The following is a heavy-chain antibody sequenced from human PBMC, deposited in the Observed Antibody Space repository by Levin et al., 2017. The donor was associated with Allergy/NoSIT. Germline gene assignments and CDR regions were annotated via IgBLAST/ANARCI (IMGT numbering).Heavy chain of an antibody. CDR2: IHYIGST. CDR1: GGSISSYY. Sequence: SETLSLTCTVSGGSISSYYWSWIRQPPGKGLEWIGYIHYIGSTNYNPSLKSRVIISVDTSKNQISLKLSSVTAADTAVYYCARGSGWYFYWGQGTLVTVSS. CDR3: ARGSGWYFY. D-gene: IGHD6-19*01. J-gene: IGHJ4*02. V-gene: IGHV4-59*01.